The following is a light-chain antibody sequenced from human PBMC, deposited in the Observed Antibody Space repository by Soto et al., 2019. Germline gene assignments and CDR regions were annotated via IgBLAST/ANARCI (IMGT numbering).Light chain of an antibody. CDR1: SSDVGGYNY. Sequence: QSALTQPASVSGSPGQSITISCTGTSSDVGGYNYVSWYQQHPGKAPKLLIYEVSNRPSGVSTHFSGSKSGNTASLTISGLQAEDEADYYCSSYTGSTTLVFGTGTQLTVL. CDR2: EVS. V-gene: IGLV2-14*01. CDR3: SSYTGSTTLV. J-gene: IGLJ1*01.